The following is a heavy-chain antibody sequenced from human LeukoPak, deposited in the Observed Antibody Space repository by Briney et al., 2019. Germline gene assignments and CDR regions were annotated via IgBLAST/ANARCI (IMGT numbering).Heavy chain of an antibody. V-gene: IGHV3-53*01. Sequence: GGSLRLSCAASGFTVSSNYVSWVRQAPGKGLEWVSVIYSGGSTYYADSVKGRFTISRDNFKNTLYLQMNSLRAEDTAVYYCARGGWVRAMAIDYWGQGTLVTVSS. CDR2: IYSGGST. CDR1: GFTVSSNY. CDR3: ARGGWVRAMAIDY. J-gene: IGHJ4*02. D-gene: IGHD5-18*01.